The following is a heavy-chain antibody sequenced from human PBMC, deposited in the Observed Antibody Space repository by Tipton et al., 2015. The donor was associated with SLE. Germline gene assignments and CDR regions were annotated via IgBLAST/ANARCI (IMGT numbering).Heavy chain of an antibody. CDR1: GGSISSHY. J-gene: IGHJ4*02. CDR3: ARDWVQLWSGGDY. Sequence: TLSLTCTVSGGSISSHYWNWIRQPPGKGLEWIGSIYHSGSTYYNPSLKSRVTISVDTSKNQFSLKLSSVTAADTAVYYCARDWVQLWSGGDYWGQGTLVTVSS. D-gene: IGHD5-18*01. CDR2: IYHSGST. V-gene: IGHV4-59*11.